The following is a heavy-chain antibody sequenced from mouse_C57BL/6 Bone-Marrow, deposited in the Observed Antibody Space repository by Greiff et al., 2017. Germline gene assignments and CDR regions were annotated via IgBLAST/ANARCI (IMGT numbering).Heavy chain of an antibody. CDR3: ARCYYGYHLYFDV. J-gene: IGHJ1*03. CDR2: IYPGSGST. Sequence: QVQLQQPGAELVKPGASVKMSCKASGYTFTSYWITWVKQRPGQGLEWIGDIYPGSGSTNYNEKVKSKATLAVDTSSSTAYMQLRSLTSEDSAVYYCARCYYGYHLYFDVWGTGTTVTVSS. V-gene: IGHV1-55*01. D-gene: IGHD2-2*01. CDR1: GYTFTSYW.